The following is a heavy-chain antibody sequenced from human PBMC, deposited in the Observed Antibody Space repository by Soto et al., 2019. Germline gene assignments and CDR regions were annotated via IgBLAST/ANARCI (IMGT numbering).Heavy chain of an antibody. V-gene: IGHV4-34*01. Sequence: SETLSLTCAVYGGSFSGYYWSWIRQPPGKGLEWIGEINHSGRTNYNPSIKSRVTISVDKSKNQFSLKLSSVTAADTAVYYCAREVSLSIDYWGQGTLVTVSS. CDR3: AREVSLSIDY. J-gene: IGHJ4*02. CDR2: INHSGRT. D-gene: IGHD3-16*02. CDR1: GGSFSGYY.